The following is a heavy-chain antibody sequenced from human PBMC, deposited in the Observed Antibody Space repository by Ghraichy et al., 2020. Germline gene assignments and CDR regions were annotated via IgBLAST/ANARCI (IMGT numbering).Heavy chain of an antibody. Sequence: SETLSLTCTVSGGSISSGDYYWSWIRQPPGKGLEWIGYIYYSGSTYYNPSLKSRVTISVDTSKNQFSLKLSSVTAADTAVYYCASRALNLNYFDYWGQGTLVTVSS. CDR2: IYYSGST. CDR3: ASRALNLNYFDY. CDR1: GGSISSGDYY. D-gene: IGHD2-8*01. J-gene: IGHJ4*02. V-gene: IGHV4-30-4*01.